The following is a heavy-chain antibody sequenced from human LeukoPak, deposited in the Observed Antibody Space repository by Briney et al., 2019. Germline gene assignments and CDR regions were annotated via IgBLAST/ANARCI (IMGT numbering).Heavy chain of an antibody. CDR1: RVTFSNYW. V-gene: IGHV3-74*01. CDR3: ASHGDYDAIDI. D-gene: IGHD4-17*01. J-gene: IGHJ3*02. Sequence: GGSLRLSCAASRVTFSNYWMHWVRQAPGKGLVWVSRINSVGSSTSYADSVRGRFTISRDNARNTLYLQMNSLRAEDTAVYYCASHGDYDAIDIWGQGTMVTVSS. CDR2: INSVGSST.